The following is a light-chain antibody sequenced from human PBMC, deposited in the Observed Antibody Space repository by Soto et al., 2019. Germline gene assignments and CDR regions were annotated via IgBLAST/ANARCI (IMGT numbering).Light chain of an antibody. CDR2: RNN. CDR1: SSNIGSKY. V-gene: IGLV1-47*01. CDR3: AAWDDSGGGPA. Sequence: QSVLTQPPSASGTPGQRVTISCSGSSSNIGSKYVYWYQQLPGTAPKLLMYRNNQRPSGVPDRFSGSKSGTSASLAISGLRSEYEAHYYCAAWDDSGGGPAFGGGTKLTVL. J-gene: IGLJ2*01.